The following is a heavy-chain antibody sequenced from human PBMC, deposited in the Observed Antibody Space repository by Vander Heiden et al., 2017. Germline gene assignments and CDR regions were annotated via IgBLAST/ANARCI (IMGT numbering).Heavy chain of an antibody. Sequence: DVQLVESGGGWVNPGMPPSLACTAAGFRFGDYAMSWFRQAPGKGLEWVGFIRAKTYGETTEYAASVKGRFTISRDDSKSIAYLQMNSLKTEDTAVYYCTRDRYYDAFDAGAKGQWSPSLQ. CDR1: GFRFGDYA. CDR2: IRAKTYGETT. D-gene: IGHD3-10*01. J-gene: IGHJ3*01. V-gene: IGHV3-49*05. CDR3: TRDRYYDAFDA.